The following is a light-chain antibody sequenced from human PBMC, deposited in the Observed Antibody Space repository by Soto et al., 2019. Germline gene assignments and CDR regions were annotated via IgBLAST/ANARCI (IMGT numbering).Light chain of an antibody. J-gene: IGKJ1*01. CDR1: QSVTSSY. V-gene: IGKV3-20*01. Sequence: EIVLTQSPGTLSLSPGERATLSCRASQSVTSSYLAWYQQKPGQAPRLLIYDASTRAGGNPDRFSGSGSGTDFTLTISRLEPEDFAVYYCQQYGSSPPWTLGQGTKVEIK. CDR2: DAS. CDR3: QQYGSSPPWT.